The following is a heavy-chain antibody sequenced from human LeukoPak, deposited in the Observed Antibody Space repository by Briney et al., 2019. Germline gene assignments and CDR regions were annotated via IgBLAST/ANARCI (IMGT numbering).Heavy chain of an antibody. CDR2: ISGSGGST. D-gene: IGHD2-15*01. Sequence: GGSLRLSCAASGFTFSSYAMSWVRQAPGKGLEWVSAISGSGGSTYYADSVKGRFTISRDNSKNTLYLQMNSLRAEDTAVYYCARAWGLGYCSGGSCYTDPYYFDYWGQGTLVTVSS. CDR3: ARAWGLGYCSGGSCYTDPYYFDY. CDR1: GFTFSSYA. J-gene: IGHJ4*02. V-gene: IGHV3-23*01.